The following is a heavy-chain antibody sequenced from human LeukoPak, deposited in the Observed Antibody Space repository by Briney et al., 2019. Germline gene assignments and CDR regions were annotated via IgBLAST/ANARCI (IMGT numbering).Heavy chain of an antibody. J-gene: IGHJ4*02. CDR3: ARESSSWSLDY. Sequence: GGSLRLSCAASGFTFSSYSMNWVRQAPGKGLEWVSYISSSSSTIYYADSVKGRFTISRDNAKNSLYLQMNSLRAEDTAVYYCARESSSWSLDYWGQGTLVTVSS. V-gene: IGHV3-48*04. D-gene: IGHD6-13*01. CDR2: ISSSSSTI. CDR1: GFTFSSYS.